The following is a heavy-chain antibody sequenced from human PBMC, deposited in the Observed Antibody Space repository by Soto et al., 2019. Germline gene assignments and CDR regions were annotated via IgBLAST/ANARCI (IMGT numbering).Heavy chain of an antibody. D-gene: IGHD3-9*01. Sequence: ASVKVSCKASGGTFSSYAISWVRQAPGQGLEWMGGIIPIFGTANYAQKFQGRVTITADESTSTAYMELSSLRSEDTAVYYCATLVIITINDAFDIWGQGTMVTVSS. CDR2: IIPIFGTA. CDR1: GGTFSSYA. CDR3: ATLVIITINDAFDI. V-gene: IGHV1-69*13. J-gene: IGHJ3*02.